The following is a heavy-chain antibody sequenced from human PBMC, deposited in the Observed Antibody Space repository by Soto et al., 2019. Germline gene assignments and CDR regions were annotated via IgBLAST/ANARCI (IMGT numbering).Heavy chain of an antibody. CDR2: INPSGGST. V-gene: IGHV1-46*01. Sequence: GASVKVSCKASGYTFTSYYMHWVRQAPGQGLEWMGIINPSGGSTSYAQKFQGRVTMTRDTSTSTVYMELSSLRSEDTAVYYCARGQEWGVYSGYETGGMDVWGQGTTVTVSS. CDR3: ARGQEWGVYSGYETGGMDV. CDR1: GYTFTSYY. J-gene: IGHJ6*02. D-gene: IGHD5-12*01.